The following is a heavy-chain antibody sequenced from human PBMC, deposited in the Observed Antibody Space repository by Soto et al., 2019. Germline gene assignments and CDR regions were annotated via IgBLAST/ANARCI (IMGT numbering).Heavy chain of an antibody. CDR3: ARDQSFDRTYYYGIDV. CDR1: GYPFTHYG. CDR2: ISPFNGNT. J-gene: IGHJ6*02. V-gene: IGHV1-18*01. Sequence: QVQLVQSGAEVKKPGASVRVSCKSSGYPFTHYGITWIRQARGQGLEWMGWISPFNGNTNYGQTLQGRVTLTTETSTSTVYMELRSLRSDDTAVYYCARDQSFDRTYYYGIDVRGQGTTVTVSS. D-gene: IGHD3-16*01.